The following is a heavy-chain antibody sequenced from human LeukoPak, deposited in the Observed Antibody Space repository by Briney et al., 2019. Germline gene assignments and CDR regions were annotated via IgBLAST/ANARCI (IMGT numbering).Heavy chain of an antibody. CDR2: ISRSGATI. J-gene: IGHJ4*02. CDR1: GFTLSNYA. V-gene: IGHV3-48*03. CDR3: SRDRGGGDIYFDY. D-gene: IGHD2-21*02. Sequence: QPGGSLRLSCAASGFTLSNYAMSWVRQAPGKGPEWISYISRSGATIYYADSVKGRFTISRDNAKNSLYLQMSSLGAEDTAIYYCSRDRGGGDIYFDYWGQGTLVTVSS.